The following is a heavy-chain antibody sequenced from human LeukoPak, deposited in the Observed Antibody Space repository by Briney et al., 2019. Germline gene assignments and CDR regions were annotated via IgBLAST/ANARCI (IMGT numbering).Heavy chain of an antibody. D-gene: IGHD4-23*01. J-gene: IGHJ4*02. CDR1: GFTFSSYA. CDR3: ARVRGVVTHYFDY. V-gene: IGHV3-30*04. Sequence: GRSLRLSCAASGFTFSSYAMHWVRQAPGKGLEWVAVISYDGSNKYYADSVKGRFTISRDNSKNTLYLQMNSLRAEDTAVYYCARVRGVVTHYFDYWGQGTLVTVSS. CDR2: ISYDGSNK.